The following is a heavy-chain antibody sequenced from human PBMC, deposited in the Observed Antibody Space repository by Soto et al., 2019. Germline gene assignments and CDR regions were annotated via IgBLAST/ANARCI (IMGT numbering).Heavy chain of an antibody. CDR3: AKELITIFGVVTLPGDY. CDR2: ISGSGGST. CDR1: GFTFSSYA. J-gene: IGHJ4*02. V-gene: IGHV3-23*01. D-gene: IGHD3-3*01. Sequence: GGSLRLSCAASGFTFSSYAMSWVRQAPGKGLEWVSAISGSGGSTYYADSVKGRFTISRDNSKNTLYLQMNSLRAEDTAVYYCAKELITIFGVVTLPGDYWGQGTLVTVSS.